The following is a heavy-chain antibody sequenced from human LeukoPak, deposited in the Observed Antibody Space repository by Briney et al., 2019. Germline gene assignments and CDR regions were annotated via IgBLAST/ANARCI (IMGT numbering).Heavy chain of an antibody. CDR3: ARDSVLDFWSGYYSDDFDY. CDR2: INPNSGGA. D-gene: IGHD3-3*01. V-gene: IGHV1-2*02. Sequence: ASVKVSCKASGYTFTGYYMHWVRLAPGQGLEWMGWINPNSGGANYAQKFQGRVTMTRDTSISTAYMELSRLRSDDTAVYYCARDSVLDFWSGYYSDDFDYWGQGTLVTVSS. J-gene: IGHJ4*02. CDR1: GYTFTGYY.